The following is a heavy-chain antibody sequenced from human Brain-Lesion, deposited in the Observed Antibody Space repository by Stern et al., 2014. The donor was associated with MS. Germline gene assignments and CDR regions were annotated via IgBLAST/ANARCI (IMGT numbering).Heavy chain of an antibody. CDR3: ARFPASRPHVFDS. V-gene: IGHV4-4*02. CDR2: SDHSGST. CDR1: GGSISSSNW. J-gene: IGHJ4*02. D-gene: IGHD6-13*01. Sequence: VQLVESGPGLVKPSGTLSLTCAVSGGSISSSNWWNWVRQSPGKGLEWIGESDHSGSTIYNPSLKSRVTVSVDKSKTRFSLTLRSVPAADPAVYFCARFPASRPHVFDSWGQGTLVTVSS.